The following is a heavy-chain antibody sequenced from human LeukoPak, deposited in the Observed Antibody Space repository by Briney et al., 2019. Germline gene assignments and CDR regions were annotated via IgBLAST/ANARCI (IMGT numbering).Heavy chain of an antibody. Sequence: PGGSLRLPCAASGFTFSSYGMHWVRQAPGKGLEWVAVIWYDGSNKYYADSAKGRFTISRDNSKNTLYLQMNSLRAEDTAVYYCARFDYGGNLGFDYWGQGTLVTVSS. CDR2: IWYDGSNK. J-gene: IGHJ4*02. D-gene: IGHD4-23*01. V-gene: IGHV3-33*01. CDR1: GFTFSSYG. CDR3: ARFDYGGNLGFDY.